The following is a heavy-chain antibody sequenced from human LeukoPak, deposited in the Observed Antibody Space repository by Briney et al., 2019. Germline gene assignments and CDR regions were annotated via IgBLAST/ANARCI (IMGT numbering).Heavy chain of an antibody. CDR2: INHSGST. J-gene: IGHJ6*03. D-gene: IGHD6-19*01. Sequence: SETLSLTCAVNGGSFSGYYWSWIRQPPGKGLEWIGEINHSGSTNYNPSLKSRVTISVDTSKNQFSLKLSSVTAADTAVYYCARAVAVPYYYYYYMDVWGKGTTVTVSS. CDR1: GGSFSGYY. CDR3: ARAVAVPYYYYYYMDV. V-gene: IGHV4-34*01.